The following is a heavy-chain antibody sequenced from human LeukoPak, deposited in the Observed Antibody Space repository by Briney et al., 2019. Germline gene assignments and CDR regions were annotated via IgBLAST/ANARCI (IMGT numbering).Heavy chain of an antibody. CDR1: GFTFSSYG. CDR2: IWYDGSNK. Sequence: GGSLRLSCAASGFTFSSYGMHWVRQAPGKGLEWVAVIWYDGSNKYYADSVKGRFTISRDNSKNTLYLQMNSLRAEDTAVYYCARGRKRDSSGWYREYFDYWGQGTLVTVSS. CDR3: ARGRKRDSSGWYREYFDY. D-gene: IGHD6-19*01. J-gene: IGHJ4*02. V-gene: IGHV3-33*01.